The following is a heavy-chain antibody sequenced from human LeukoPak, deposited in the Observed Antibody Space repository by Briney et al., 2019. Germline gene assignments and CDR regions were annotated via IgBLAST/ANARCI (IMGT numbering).Heavy chain of an antibody. D-gene: IGHD6-13*01. CDR1: GYTFTSYD. CDR2: MNPNSGNT. V-gene: IGHV1-8*01. J-gene: IGHJ4*02. CDR3: ARDLVGSSWAFDY. Sequence: GASVKVSCKASGYTFTSYDINWVRQATGQGLEWMGWMNPNSGNTGYAQKFQGRVTITTDESTSTAYMELSSLRSEDTAVYYCARDLVGSSWAFDYWGQGTLVTVSS.